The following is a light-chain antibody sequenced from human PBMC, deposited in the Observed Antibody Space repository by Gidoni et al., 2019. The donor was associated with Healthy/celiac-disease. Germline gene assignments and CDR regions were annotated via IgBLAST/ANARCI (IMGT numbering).Light chain of an antibody. V-gene: IGKV3D-15*01. J-gene: IGKJ5*01. CDR2: GAS. Sequence: IVMTQSLATLSVSPGESATLSCRASQSVSSNLAWYQQKPGQAPRLLIYGASTRATGIPARFSGSGSGTEFTLTISSLQSEDFAVYYCQQYNNWLSITFGQGTRLEIK. CDR1: QSVSSN. CDR3: QQYNNWLSIT.